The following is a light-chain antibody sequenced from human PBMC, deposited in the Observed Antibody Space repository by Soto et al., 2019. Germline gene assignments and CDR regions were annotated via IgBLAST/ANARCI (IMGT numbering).Light chain of an antibody. J-gene: IGKJ2*01. CDR1: QTTSRS. Sequence: DIQMTQSPSSLSASVGDGVTITCRASQTTSRSLNWYQQKPGKAPNLLIYAASSLRSGVPSRFSASGSGTEFTLTISSLQPEDFATYYCQQSHGFPYTFGQGTKLEIK. V-gene: IGKV1-39*01. CDR2: AAS. CDR3: QQSHGFPYT.